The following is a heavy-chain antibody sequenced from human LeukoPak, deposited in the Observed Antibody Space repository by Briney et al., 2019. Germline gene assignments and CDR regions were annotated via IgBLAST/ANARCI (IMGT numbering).Heavy chain of an antibody. CDR1: GFTFSSYW. CDR3: ARAYNSHFDY. V-gene: IGHV3-74*01. CDR2: IKSDGSST. D-gene: IGHD1-1*01. J-gene: IGHJ4*02. Sequence: PGGSLRLSCPASGFTFSSYWMHWVRQAPAKGLVCVSRIKSDGSSTSYADSVKGRFTISRDDAKNTLYLQMNSLRAEDTAVYYCARAYNSHFDYWGQGALVTVSS.